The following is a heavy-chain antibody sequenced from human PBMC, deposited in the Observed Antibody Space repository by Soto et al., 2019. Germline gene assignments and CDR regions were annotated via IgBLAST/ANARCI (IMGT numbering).Heavy chain of an antibody. CDR1: GFTFSSYA. CDR2: ISGSGGST. CDR3: AKDAGYYYGSGSETNY. D-gene: IGHD3-10*01. Sequence: HPGGSLRLSCAASGFTFSSYAMSWVRQAPGKGLEWVSAISGSGGSTYYADSVKGRFTISRDNSKNTLYLQMNSLRAEDTAVYYCAKDAGYYYGSGSETNYWGQGTLVTVSS. V-gene: IGHV3-23*01. J-gene: IGHJ4*02.